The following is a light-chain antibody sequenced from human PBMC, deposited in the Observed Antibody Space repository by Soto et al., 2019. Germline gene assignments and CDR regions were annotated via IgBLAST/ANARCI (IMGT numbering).Light chain of an antibody. CDR1: QSISSN. CDR2: RTS. CDR3: QQYGSSPPTWT. V-gene: IGKV3-20*01. J-gene: IGKJ1*01. Sequence: EIVMTQSPATLSVSPGARATLSCRASQSISSNLAWYQQKPGQAPRLLMFRTSSRATGLPDRFSGSGSGTDFTLTISRLEPEDFAVYYCQQYGSSPPTWTFGQGTKVDI.